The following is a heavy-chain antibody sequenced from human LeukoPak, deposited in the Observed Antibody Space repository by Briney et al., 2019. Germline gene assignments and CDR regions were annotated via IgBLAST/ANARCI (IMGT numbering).Heavy chain of an antibody. CDR1: GYSFTSYW. J-gene: IGHJ6*02. CDR2: IYPGDSDT. D-gene: IGHD6-13*01. CDR3: ARHWGGSIAAAGTGDYYYGMDV. Sequence: KPGESLKISCKGSGYSFTSYWIGWVRQMPGKGLEWMGIIYPGDSDTRYSPSFQGQVTISADKSISTAYLQWSSLKASDTAMYYCARHWGGSIAAAGTGDYYYGMDVWGQGTTVTVSS. V-gene: IGHV5-51*01.